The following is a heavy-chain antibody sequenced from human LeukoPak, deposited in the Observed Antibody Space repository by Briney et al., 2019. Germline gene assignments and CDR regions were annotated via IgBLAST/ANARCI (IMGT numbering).Heavy chain of an antibody. V-gene: IGHV3-33*01. CDR3: ARYRDGYDYDY. CDR2: VGHDGSEK. D-gene: IGHD5-24*01. CDR1: GFIFSGYG. J-gene: IGHJ4*02. Sequence: GGSLRLSCAASGFIFSGYGMHWVRQAPGKGLEWVAVVGHDGSEKCYVDSVKGRFSVSRDNSKNTLYLQMNSLRAEDTAVYYCARYRDGYDYDYWGQGILVTVSS.